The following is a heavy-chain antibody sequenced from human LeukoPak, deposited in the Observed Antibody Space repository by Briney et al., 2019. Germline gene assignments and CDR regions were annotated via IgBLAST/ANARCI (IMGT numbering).Heavy chain of an antibody. V-gene: IGHV3-73*01. Sequence: GGSLRLSCAASGFTFSGSAMHWVRQASGKGLEWVGRIRSKANSYATAYAASVKGRFTISRDDSKNTAFLQMKSLRTEDTAVYYCTRQNAYYYDSSGAMYYYYDGMDVWGQGTTVIVSS. CDR3: TRQNAYYYDSSGAMYYYYDGMDV. J-gene: IGHJ6*02. D-gene: IGHD3-22*01. CDR2: IRSKANSYAT. CDR1: GFTFSGSA.